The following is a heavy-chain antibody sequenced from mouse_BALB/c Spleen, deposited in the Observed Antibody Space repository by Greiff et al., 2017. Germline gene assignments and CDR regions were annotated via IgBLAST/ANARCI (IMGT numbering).Heavy chain of an antibody. CDR3: ARCGNGNYFDY. J-gene: IGHJ2*01. CDR2: INPGSGGT. CDR1: GYAFTNYL. Sequence: VQLQQSGAELVRPGTSVKVSCKASGYAFTNYLIEWVKQRPGQGLEWIGVINPGSGGTNYNEKFKGKATLTADKSSSTAYMQLSSLTSDDSAVYFCARCGNGNYFDYWGQGTTLTVSS. V-gene: IGHV1-54*01.